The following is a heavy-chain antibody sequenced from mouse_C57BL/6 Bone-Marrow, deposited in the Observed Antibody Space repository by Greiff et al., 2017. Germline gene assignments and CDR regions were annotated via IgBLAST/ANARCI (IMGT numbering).Heavy chain of an antibody. V-gene: IGHV1-15*01. D-gene: IGHD2-4*01. J-gene: IGHJ1*03. CDR2: IDPETGGT. CDR1: GYTFTDYE. CDR3: TSVVGIYYDYEDV. Sequence: QVQLQASGAELVRPGASVTLSCKASGYTFTDYEMHWVKQTPVHGLEWIGAIDPETGGTAYNQKFKGKAILTADKSSSTAYMELRSLTSEDSAVYYCTSVVGIYYDYEDVWGTGTTVTVSS.